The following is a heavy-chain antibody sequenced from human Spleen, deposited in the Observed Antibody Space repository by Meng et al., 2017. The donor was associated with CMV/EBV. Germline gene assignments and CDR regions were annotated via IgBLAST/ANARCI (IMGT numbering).Heavy chain of an antibody. CDR1: GFTVDDYA. D-gene: IGHD3-16*02. Sequence: GGSLRLSCAASGFTVDDYAMHWVRQAPGKGLEWVSSINWNSDNIGYADSVKGRFTISRDNAKNSLYLQMNSLRAEDTALYYCAKGRYSYVQEGVDYWGQGTLVTVSS. V-gene: IGHV3-9*01. CDR2: INWNSDNI. CDR3: AKGRYSYVQEGVDY. J-gene: IGHJ4*02.